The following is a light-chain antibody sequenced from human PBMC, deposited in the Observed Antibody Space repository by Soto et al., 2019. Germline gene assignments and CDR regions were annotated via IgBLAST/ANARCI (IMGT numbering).Light chain of an antibody. Sequence: QSALTQPASVSGSPGQSITISCTGTSSDVGAYNYVSWYQQHPDKAPKLMIYEVINRPSGVSNRFSGSKSGNTASLTISGLQPEDEADYYCSSYSSGSSFVLFGGGTKVTVL. CDR3: SSYSSGSSFVL. J-gene: IGLJ2*01. CDR2: EVI. CDR1: SSDVGAYNY. V-gene: IGLV2-14*01.